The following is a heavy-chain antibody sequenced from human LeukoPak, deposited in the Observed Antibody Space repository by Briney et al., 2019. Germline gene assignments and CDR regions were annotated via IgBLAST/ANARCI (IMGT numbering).Heavy chain of an antibody. Sequence: GGSLRLSCAASGFTFSTYWMSWVRQAPGKGLEWVANIKLDGSEKYYVDSVKGRFTISRDNAKNSLYLQMNSLRAEDTAVYYCAKVPRGLGYCSSTSCYQFDYWGQGTLVTVSS. CDR1: GFTFSTYW. V-gene: IGHV3-7*01. D-gene: IGHD2-2*01. CDR2: IKLDGSEK. CDR3: AKVPRGLGYCSSTSCYQFDY. J-gene: IGHJ4*02.